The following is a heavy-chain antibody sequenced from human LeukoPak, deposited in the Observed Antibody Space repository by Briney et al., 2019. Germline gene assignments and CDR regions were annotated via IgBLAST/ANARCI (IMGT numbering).Heavy chain of an antibody. J-gene: IGHJ4*02. V-gene: IGHV4-31*03. D-gene: IGHD1-7*01. CDR1: GGSISSGGYY. CDR3: ARVNYWLLDY. Sequence: SETLSHTCTVSGGSISSGGYYWSWIRQHPGKGLEWIGYIYYSGSTYYNPSLKSRVTISVDTSKNQFSLKLSSVTAADTAVYYCARVNYWLLDYWGQGTLVTVSS. CDR2: IYYSGST.